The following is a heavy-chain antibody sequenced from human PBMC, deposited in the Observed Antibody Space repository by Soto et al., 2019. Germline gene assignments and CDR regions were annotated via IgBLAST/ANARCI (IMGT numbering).Heavy chain of an antibody. CDR1: GFTFSSYA. Sequence: GGSLRLSCASSGFTFSSYAMSSVRQAPGKGLEWVSAISGSGGSTYYADSVKGRFTISRDNSKNTLYLQMNSLRAEDTAVCYCAKSRSARNTKPNDFDYWGQGTLVTGSS. V-gene: IGHV3-23*01. CDR3: AKSRSARNTKPNDFDY. D-gene: IGHD3-3*01. J-gene: IGHJ4*02. CDR2: ISGSGGST.